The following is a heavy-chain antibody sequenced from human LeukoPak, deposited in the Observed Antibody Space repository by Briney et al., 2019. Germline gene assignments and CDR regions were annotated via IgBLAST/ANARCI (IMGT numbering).Heavy chain of an antibody. CDR1: GYTFTTSG. Sequence: ASVKVSCKASGYTFTTSGITWARQAPGQGLEWMGWISGYNGNTKCGQDFQGRVTMTTDTSTTTAYMELRSLRSADTAVYYCARGGRGGSNHFDYWGQGTLVTVSS. V-gene: IGHV1-18*01. D-gene: IGHD1-26*01. CDR3: ARGGRGGSNHFDY. J-gene: IGHJ4*02. CDR2: ISGYNGNT.